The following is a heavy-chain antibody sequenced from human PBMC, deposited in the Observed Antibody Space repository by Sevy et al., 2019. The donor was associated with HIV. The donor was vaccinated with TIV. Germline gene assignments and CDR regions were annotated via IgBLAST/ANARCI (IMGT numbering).Heavy chain of an antibody. CDR3: ARVAMIVVVITRDDAFDI. J-gene: IGHJ3*02. D-gene: IGHD3-22*01. Sequence: ASVKVSCKASGYTFTGYYMHWVRQAPGQGLEWMGWINPNSGGTNYAQKFQGRVTMTRDTSISTAYMELSRLRSDDTAVYYCARVAMIVVVITRDDAFDIWGQGTMVTVSS. CDR1: GYTFTGYY. CDR2: INPNSGGT. V-gene: IGHV1-2*02.